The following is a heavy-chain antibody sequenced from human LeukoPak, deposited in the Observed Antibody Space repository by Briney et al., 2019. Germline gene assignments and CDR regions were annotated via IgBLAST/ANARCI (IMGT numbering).Heavy chain of an antibody. V-gene: IGHV3-23*01. CDR2: ISGSGGST. D-gene: IGHD4-11*01. CDR3: VRLYDDYTNGHFDS. Sequence: QPGGSLRLSCAASGFTFSSYGMSWVRQAPGKGLEWVSAISGSGGSTYYADSVKGRFTISRHNAKNSLYLQLNSLRAEDTAVYYCVRLYDDYTNGHFDSWGQGALVTVSS. J-gene: IGHJ4*02. CDR1: GFTFSSYG.